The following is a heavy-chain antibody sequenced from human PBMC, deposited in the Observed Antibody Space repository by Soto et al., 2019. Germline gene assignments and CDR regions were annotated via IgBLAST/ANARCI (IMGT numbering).Heavy chain of an antibody. D-gene: IGHD5-18*01. V-gene: IGHV4-34*01. Sequence: SETLSLTCAVYGGSFSGYYWTWIRQPPGTGLEWIGEINHSGSTNYNPSLKSRVTISVDTSKNQFSLKVNSVTAADTAVYYCARDHPHSYGVYYFDYWGQGTMVTVSS. J-gene: IGHJ4*03. CDR2: INHSGST. CDR3: ARDHPHSYGVYYFDY. CDR1: GGSFSGYY.